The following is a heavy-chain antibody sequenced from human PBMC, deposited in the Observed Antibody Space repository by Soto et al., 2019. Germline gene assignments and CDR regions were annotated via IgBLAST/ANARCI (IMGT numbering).Heavy chain of an antibody. CDR2: ISYDGSNK. Sequence: QVQLVESGGGVVQPGRSLRLSCAASGFTFSSYGMHWVRQAPGKGLEWVAVISYDGSNKYYADSVKGRFTISRDNSKNTLYLQMNSLRAEDTAVYYCAKDLLHYGDRNYYYGMDVWGQGTTVTVSS. CDR3: AKDLLHYGDRNYYYGMDV. J-gene: IGHJ6*02. D-gene: IGHD4-17*01. V-gene: IGHV3-30*18. CDR1: GFTFSSYG.